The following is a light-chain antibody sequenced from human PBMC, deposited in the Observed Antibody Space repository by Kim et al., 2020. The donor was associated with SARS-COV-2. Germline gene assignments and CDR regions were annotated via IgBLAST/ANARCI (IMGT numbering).Light chain of an antibody. CDR2: QDS. Sequence: SLPPGQPARISCTGNKLGDKFASWYQQKPGQSPVLGIYQDSKRPSGIPERFSGSNSGNTATLTISGTQAMDEADYYCQAWDSSTVVFGGGTQLTVL. V-gene: IGLV3-1*01. CDR3: QAWDSSTVV. CDR1: KLGDKF. J-gene: IGLJ2*01.